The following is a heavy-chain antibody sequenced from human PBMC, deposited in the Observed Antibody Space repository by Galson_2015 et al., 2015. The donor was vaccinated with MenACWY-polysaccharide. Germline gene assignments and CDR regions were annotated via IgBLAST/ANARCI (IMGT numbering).Heavy chain of an antibody. CDR3: ARGIAPDGIAAAKVLNDY. D-gene: IGHD6-25*01. CDR1: GYTFTSYD. J-gene: IGHJ4*02. V-gene: IGHV1-8*01. Sequence: SVKVSCKASGYTFTSYDINWVRQATGQGLEWMGWMYPNSGNTGYPQKFQGRVTMTRNTSISTAYMELSSLRSDDTAVYYCARGIAPDGIAAAKVLNDYWGQGTLVTVSS. CDR2: MYPNSGNT.